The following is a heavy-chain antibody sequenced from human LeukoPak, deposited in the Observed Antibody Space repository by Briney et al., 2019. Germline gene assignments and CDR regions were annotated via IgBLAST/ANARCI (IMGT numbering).Heavy chain of an antibody. CDR1: GGSISSGSYY. CDR2: IYTSGST. J-gene: IGHJ4*02. CDR3: ARELLGYCSGSSCSTYDY. V-gene: IGHV4-61*02. Sequence: SETLSLTCTVSGGSISSGSYYWSWIRQPAGKGLEWIGRIYTSGSTNYNPSLKSRVTISVDTSKNQFSLKLSSVTAADTAVYFCARELLGYCSGSSCSTYDYWGQGILVTVSS. D-gene: IGHD2-15*01.